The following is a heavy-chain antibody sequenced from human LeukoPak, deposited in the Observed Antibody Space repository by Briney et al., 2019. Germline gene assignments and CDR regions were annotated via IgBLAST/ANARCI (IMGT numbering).Heavy chain of an antibody. D-gene: IGHD5-24*01. J-gene: IGHJ4*02. V-gene: IGHV3-48*03. CDR1: GFTFSSYE. CDR2: ISSSGSTI. Sequence: GGSLRLSCAASGFTFSSYEMNWVRQAPGKGLEWVSYISSSGSTIYYADSVKGRFTIYRDNAKNSLYLQMNSLRAEDTAVYYCAREGMATTVDYWGQGTLVTVSS. CDR3: AREGMATTVDY.